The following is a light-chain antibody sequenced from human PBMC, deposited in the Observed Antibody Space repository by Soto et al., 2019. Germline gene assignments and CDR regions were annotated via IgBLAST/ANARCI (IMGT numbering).Light chain of an antibody. J-gene: IGKJ4*01. CDR3: QQYIDSLT. CDR2: KAS. CDR1: QSLNSW. V-gene: IGKV1-5*03. Sequence: DIPMTQSPSTLSASIGDRVTITCRASQSLNSWLAWYQQKPGKAPKLLIYKASNLEIGVPSRFSGSGSGTEFTLTISSLQPDDYATYYCQQYIDSLTFGGGTTVEIK.